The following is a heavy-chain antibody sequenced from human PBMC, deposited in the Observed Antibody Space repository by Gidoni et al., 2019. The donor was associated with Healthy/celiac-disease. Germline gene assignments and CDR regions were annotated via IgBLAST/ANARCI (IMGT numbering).Heavy chain of an antibody. Sequence: EVQLLESGGGLVQPGGSLRLSCAASGFTFSSYAMSWVRQAPGKGLEWVSAITGSGGSTYYADTVKGRFTISRDNSKNTLYLQMNSLRAEDTAVYYCAKETGYGGDCYDYWGQGTLVTVSS. CDR3: AKETGYGGDCYDY. D-gene: IGHD2-21*01. CDR1: GFTFSSYA. V-gene: IGHV3-23*01. J-gene: IGHJ4*02. CDR2: ITGSGGST.